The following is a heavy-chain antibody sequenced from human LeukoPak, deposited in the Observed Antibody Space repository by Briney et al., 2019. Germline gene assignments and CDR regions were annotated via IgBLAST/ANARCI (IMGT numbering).Heavy chain of an antibody. CDR2: IYYSGST. V-gene: IGHV4-31*03. Sequence: PSETLSLTCTVSGGSLSSGGYYWSWIRQHPGKGLEWIGYIYYSGSTYYNPSLKSRVTISVDTSKNQFSLKLSSVTAADTAVYYCARDISSSLKGWFDPWGQGTLVTVSS. CDR3: ARDISSSLKGWFDP. J-gene: IGHJ5*02. CDR1: GGSLSSGGYY. D-gene: IGHD6-13*01.